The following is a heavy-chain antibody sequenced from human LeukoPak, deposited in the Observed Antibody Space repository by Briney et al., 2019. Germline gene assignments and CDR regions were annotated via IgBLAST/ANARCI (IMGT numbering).Heavy chain of an antibody. V-gene: IGHV1-18*01. CDR3: ARDHTGSYYY. CDR2: ISTYNGNT. CDR1: GYTFTSYG. Sequence: ASVKASCKASGYTFTSYGISWVRQAPGQGLEWMGWISTYNGNTNYAQKLQGRVTMTTDTSTGTAYMELRSLRSDDTAVYYCARDHTGSYYYWGQGTLVTVSS. J-gene: IGHJ4*02. D-gene: IGHD1-26*01.